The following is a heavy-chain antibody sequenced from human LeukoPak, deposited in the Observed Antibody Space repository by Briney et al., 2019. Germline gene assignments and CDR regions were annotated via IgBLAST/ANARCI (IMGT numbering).Heavy chain of an antibody. V-gene: IGHV4-38-2*01. CDR3: ARSYYDSGGYKYDF. J-gene: IGHJ4*02. D-gene: IGHD3-22*01. CDR1: GDSISSGYY. Sequence: PSETLSLTCAVSGDSISSGYYWGWIRQPPGKGLEWIGSISHSGNTYYRPSLKSRVTISVDMSKNQFSLKVNSVTAADTAVYYCARSYYDSGGYKYDFWGQGTLVTVSS. CDR2: ISHSGNT.